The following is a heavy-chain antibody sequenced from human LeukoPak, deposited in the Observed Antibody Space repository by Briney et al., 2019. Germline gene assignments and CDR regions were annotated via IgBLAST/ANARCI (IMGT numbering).Heavy chain of an antibody. J-gene: IGHJ4*02. D-gene: IGHD2-15*01. CDR1: GFTFSNYW. V-gene: IGHV3-74*01. CDR2: IHSDGSST. CDR3: ARDTIPYCSGGSCSRWHY. Sequence: GGSLRLSCAGSGFTFSNYWMHWVRQAPGKGLVWVSRIHSDGSSTSYADSVKGRFTISRDNAKNTLYLQMNSLRVEDTAVYYCARDTIPYCSGGSCSRWHYWGQGTLVTVSS.